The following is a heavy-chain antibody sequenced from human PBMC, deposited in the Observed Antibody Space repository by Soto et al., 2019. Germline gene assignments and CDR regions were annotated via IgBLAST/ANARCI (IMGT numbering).Heavy chain of an antibody. CDR3: ANHLWFGELSN. J-gene: IGHJ4*02. Sequence: EVQLLESGGGLVQPGGSLRLSCAASGFTFSSYAMSWVRQAPGKGLEWVSAISGSGGSTYYADSVKGRFTSSRDNSKNTLYLQMNSLRAEDTAVHYCANHLWFGELSNGGQGTLVTVSS. V-gene: IGHV3-23*01. D-gene: IGHD3-10*01. CDR1: GFTFSSYA. CDR2: ISGSGGST.